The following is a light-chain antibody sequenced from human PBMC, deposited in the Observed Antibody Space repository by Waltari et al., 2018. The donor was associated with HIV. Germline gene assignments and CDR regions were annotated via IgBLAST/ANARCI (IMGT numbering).Light chain of an antibody. V-gene: IGKV1-NL1*01. CDR3: QQYYTIEST. CDR2: GAS. J-gene: IGKJ4*01. CDR1: QAISNS. Sequence: DIQMTQSPSSLSASVGDRVTITCRASQAISNSLAWYQQKPGKAPKLLLYGASRLESGVPSRFSGSGSGTDFNLTISSLQADDVAVYYCQQYYTIESTFGGGTKVEIK.